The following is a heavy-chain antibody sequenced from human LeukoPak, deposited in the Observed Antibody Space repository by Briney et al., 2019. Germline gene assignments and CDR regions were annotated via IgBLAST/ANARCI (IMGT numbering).Heavy chain of an antibody. CDR3: ARDSPPSSSGWYGNGMDV. CDR1: GGSLSSYY. J-gene: IGHJ6*02. Sequence: SETLSLTCTVSGGSLSSYYWSWIRQPPGKGLEWIGYIYYSGSTNYNPSLKSRVTISVDTSKNQFSLKLSSVTAADTAVYYCARDSPPSSSGWYGNGMDVWGQGTTVTVSS. D-gene: IGHD6-19*01. V-gene: IGHV4-59*01. CDR2: IYYSGST.